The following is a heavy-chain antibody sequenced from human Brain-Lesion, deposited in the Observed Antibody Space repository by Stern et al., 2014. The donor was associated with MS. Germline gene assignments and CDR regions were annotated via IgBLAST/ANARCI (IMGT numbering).Heavy chain of an antibody. CDR2: IYYSGNT. CDR3: AGEEDIRYCSGGSCTGNWFDP. J-gene: IGHJ5*02. CDR1: GGSVSSTSYP. Sequence: VQLVESDPGLVKPSETLSLTCTVAGGSVSSTSYPWAWIRQPPGKGLEWIGTIYYSGNTYYSPSLKSRLTISLDTSKNPFSLQLGLGTAADTAVYYCAGEEDIRYCSGGSCTGNWFDPWGQGTLVTVSS. V-gene: IGHV4-39*01. D-gene: IGHD2-15*01.